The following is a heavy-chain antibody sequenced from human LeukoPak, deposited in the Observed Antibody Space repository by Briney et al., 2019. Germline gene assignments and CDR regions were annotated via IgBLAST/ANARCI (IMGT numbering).Heavy chain of an antibody. V-gene: IGHV3-30*18. Sequence: PGGSLRLSCAASGFTFSSYGTHWVRQAPGRGLEWVAVISYDGSNKYYADSVKGRFTIYRDNSKNALYLQINSLRAEDTAVYYCAKVAGSYYPFDYWGQGTLVTVSS. J-gene: IGHJ4*02. CDR2: ISYDGSNK. CDR1: GFTFSSYG. D-gene: IGHD1-26*01. CDR3: AKVAGSYYPFDY.